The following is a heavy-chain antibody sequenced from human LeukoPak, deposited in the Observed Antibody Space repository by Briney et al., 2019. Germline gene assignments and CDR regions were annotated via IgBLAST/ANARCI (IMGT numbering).Heavy chain of an antibody. CDR2: IIPIFGTA. CDR3: ARAGAWKQLADPEYYFDY. V-gene: IGHV1-69*13. CDR1: GGTFSSYA. D-gene: IGHD5-18*01. Sequence: GASVKVSCKASGGTFSSYAISWVRQAPGQGLEWMGGIIPIFGTANYAQKFQGRVTITADESTSTAYMELSSLRSEDTAVYYCARAGAWKQLADPEYYFDYWGQGTLVTVSS. J-gene: IGHJ4*02.